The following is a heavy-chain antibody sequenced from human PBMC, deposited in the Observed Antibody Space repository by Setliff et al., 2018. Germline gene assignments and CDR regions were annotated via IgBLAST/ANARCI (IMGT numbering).Heavy chain of an antibody. CDR2: ISIDDDKT. V-gene: IGHV1-3*04. CDR1: GYTFISYD. D-gene: IGHD2-15*01. J-gene: IGHJ4*02. CDR3: ARSYPLGYCSGGRCYVLDY. Sequence: ASVKVSCKASGYTFISYDISWVRQAPGQGLEGMGWISIDDDKTKYSQKFQGRITITRDTSASTAYMELSSLKSEATAVYYCARSYPLGYCSGGRCYVLDYWGQGTLVTVSS.